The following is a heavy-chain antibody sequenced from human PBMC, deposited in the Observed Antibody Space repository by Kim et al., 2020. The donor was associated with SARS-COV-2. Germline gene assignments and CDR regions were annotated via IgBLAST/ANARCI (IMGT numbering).Heavy chain of an antibody. CDR1: GGSFSDYY. CDR3: ARGRIVVLLGPILGLGPFWNSYYMDV. Sequence: SETLSLTCAVYGGSFSDYYWSWIRQPPGKGLEWIGEINHSGSTNYNPSLKSRVTISVDTSKNQFSLKLDSVTAADTAVYYCARGRIVVLLGPILGLGPFWNSYYMDVWAKGTTVTVSS. CDR2: INHSGST. D-gene: IGHD2-2*02. V-gene: IGHV4-34*01. J-gene: IGHJ6*03.